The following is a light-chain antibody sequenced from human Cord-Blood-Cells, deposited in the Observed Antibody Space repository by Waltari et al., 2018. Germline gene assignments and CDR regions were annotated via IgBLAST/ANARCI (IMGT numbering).Light chain of an antibody. V-gene: IGKV4-1*01. CDR3: QQYYSTLPVT. J-gene: IGKJ4*01. CDR1: QRVLYSSNNKNY. CDR2: WAS. Sequence: DIVMTQSPDSLAVSLGERATINCKSSQRVLYSSNNKNYLAWYQQNPGQPPKLLIYWASTRESGVPDRFSGSGSGTDFTLTISSLQAEDVAVYYCQQYYSTLPVTFGGGTKVEIK.